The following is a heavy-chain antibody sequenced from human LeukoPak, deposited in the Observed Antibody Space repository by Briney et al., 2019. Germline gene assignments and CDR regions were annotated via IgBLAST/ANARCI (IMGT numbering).Heavy chain of an antibody. D-gene: IGHD3-10*01. CDR1: GLTFSSYE. J-gene: IGHJ6*04. CDR2: ISSRGSTI. Sequence: HSGAPIRLSCAASGLTFSSYEMNWLRQAPGKRLERVPYISSRGSTIYYADPVKGLFTISRDNAKNSLYLQMNSLRAEDTAVYYCARDPGPMVRGVDSGMDIWGKGTTVTVSS. V-gene: IGHV3-48*03. CDR3: ARDPGPMVRGVDSGMDI.